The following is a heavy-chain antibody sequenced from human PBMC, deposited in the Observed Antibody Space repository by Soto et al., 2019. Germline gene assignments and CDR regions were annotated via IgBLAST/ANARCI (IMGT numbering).Heavy chain of an antibody. J-gene: IGHJ4*02. D-gene: IGHD3-3*01. CDR3: ARDQATYYDFWSAYYIY. CDR2: ISSSGSTI. Sequence: QVQLVESGGGLVKPGGSLRLSCAASGFTFSNYYMSWIRQAPGKGLEWVSYISSSGSTIYYADSVEGRFTISRDNAKNSLYLQMNSLRAEDTAVYYCARDQATYYDFWSAYYIYWGQGTLVTVSS. V-gene: IGHV3-11*01. CDR1: GFTFSNYY.